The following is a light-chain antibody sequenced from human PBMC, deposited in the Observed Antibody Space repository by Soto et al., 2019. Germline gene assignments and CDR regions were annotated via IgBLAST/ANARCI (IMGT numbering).Light chain of an antibody. CDR3: SSYTSTTTGV. J-gene: IGLJ1*01. CDR1: SSDVGGYNY. Sequence: QSVLTQPASVSGSPGQSITLSCTGTSSDVGGYNYVSWYQQHPGKGPKLMIYEVSNRPSGVSNRFSGSKSGNTATLTISGLQAEDEADYYCSSYTSTTTGVFGTGTKVTVL. V-gene: IGLV2-14*03. CDR2: EVS.